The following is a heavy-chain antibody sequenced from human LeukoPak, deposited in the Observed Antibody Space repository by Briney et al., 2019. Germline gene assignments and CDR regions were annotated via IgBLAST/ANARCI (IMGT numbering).Heavy chain of an antibody. CDR3: ARGPADSYYFDY. CDR1: GGTFSSYA. CDR2: IIPIFGTA. D-gene: IGHD4-11*01. J-gene: IGHJ4*02. Sequence: SVKVSCKASGGTFSSYAISWVRQAPGQGLEWMGGIIPIFGTANYAQKFQGRVTITTDESTSTAYMELSSLRSEDTAVYYCARGPADSYYFDYWRQGTLVTVSS. V-gene: IGHV1-69*05.